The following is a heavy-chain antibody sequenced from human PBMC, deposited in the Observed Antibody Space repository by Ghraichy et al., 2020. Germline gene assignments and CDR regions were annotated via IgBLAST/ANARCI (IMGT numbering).Heavy chain of an antibody. CDR3: TRSSWNYYYYGMDV. CDR1: GITFTDSW. D-gene: IGHD5-12*01. Sequence: GVLRLSCAVSGITFTDSWMSWVRLAPGKGLEWVGRITSTTEGGTTDYAAPVKGRFTISRDDSKDMLYLQMNSLRSEDTAVYYCTRSSWNYYYYGMDVWGQGTTVTVS. CDR2: ITSTTEGGTT. J-gene: IGHJ6*02. V-gene: IGHV3-15*01.